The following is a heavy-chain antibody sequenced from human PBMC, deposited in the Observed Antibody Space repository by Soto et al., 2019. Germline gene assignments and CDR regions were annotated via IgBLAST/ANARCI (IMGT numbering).Heavy chain of an antibody. Sequence: PSETLSLTCTVSGGSISSSRSYWGWIRLPPGKCLEWIATISYDGDTYHNPSLKSRVTISADTSKNQFSLRLSSVTAADTAVYYCARHLRDTYYYGFDVWGQGTTVTVYS. CDR3: ARHLRDTYYYGFDV. CDR1: GGSISSSRSY. D-gene: IGHD5-18*01. CDR2: ISYDGDT. V-gene: IGHV4-39*01. J-gene: IGHJ6*02.